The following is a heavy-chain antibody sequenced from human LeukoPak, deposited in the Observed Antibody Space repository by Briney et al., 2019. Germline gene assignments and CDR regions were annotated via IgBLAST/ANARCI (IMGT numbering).Heavy chain of an antibody. V-gene: IGHV3-23*01. D-gene: IGHD1-26*01. CDR2: ISGSGGST. CDR1: GFTFDDYA. J-gene: IGHJ4*02. CDR3: AKRTTGELLGRVSY. Sequence: GGSLRLSCAASGFTFDDYAMHWVRQAPGKGLEWVSAISGSGGSTYYADSVKGRFTISRDNSKNTLYLQMNSLRAEDTAVYYCAKRTTGELLGRVSYWGQGTLVTVSS.